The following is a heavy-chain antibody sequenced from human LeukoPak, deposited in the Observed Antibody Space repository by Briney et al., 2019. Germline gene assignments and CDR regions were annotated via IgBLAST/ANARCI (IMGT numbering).Heavy chain of an antibody. D-gene: IGHD3-22*01. Sequence: SETLSLTCTVSGGPIFSYYWSWIRQTAGKGLEWIGRLYPGVGTDYNPLLKSRVTMSVDTSKKQFALKLSAVTAADTAVYYCARLKFYDSTGYSPGHYMDVWGKGTTVTVSS. CDR2: LYPGVGT. CDR3: ARLKFYDSTGYSPGHYMDV. V-gene: IGHV4-4*07. CDR1: GGPIFSYY. J-gene: IGHJ6*03.